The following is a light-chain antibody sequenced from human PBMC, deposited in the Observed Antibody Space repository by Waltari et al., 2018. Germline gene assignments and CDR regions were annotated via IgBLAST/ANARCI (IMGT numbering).Light chain of an antibody. CDR1: QDISNY. CDR3: QQYDNFPAT. Sequence: DIQMTQSPTSLSASVGDRVTITCQASQDISNYLNWYQQKPGKAPKRLIYDASNLEIGVPSTFTGSGSGTDFTFTISSLQPEDIATYYCQQYDNFPATFGGGTKVEIK. V-gene: IGKV1-33*01. J-gene: IGKJ4*01. CDR2: DAS.